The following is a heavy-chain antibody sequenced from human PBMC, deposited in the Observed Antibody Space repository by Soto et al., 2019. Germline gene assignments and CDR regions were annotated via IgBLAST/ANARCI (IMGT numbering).Heavy chain of an antibody. Sequence: GGSLRLSCAASGFTFSSYGMHWVRQAPGKGLEWVAVISYDGSNKYYADSVKGRFTISRDNSKDTLYLQMNSLRAEDTAVYYCAKEAGSSGWYRGGDYYYYYGMDVWGQGTTVTVSS. CDR1: GFTFSSYG. J-gene: IGHJ6*02. CDR3: AKEAGSSGWYRGGDYYYYYGMDV. CDR2: ISYDGSNK. V-gene: IGHV3-30*18. D-gene: IGHD6-19*01.